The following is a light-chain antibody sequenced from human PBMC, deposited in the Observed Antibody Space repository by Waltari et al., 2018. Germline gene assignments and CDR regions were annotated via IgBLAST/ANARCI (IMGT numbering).Light chain of an antibody. CDR1: QSVLYSSNNKNY. J-gene: IGKJ5*01. CDR2: WAS. Sequence: DIVMTQSPDPLAVSLGERATINCQSSQSVLYSSNNKNYLAWYQQKPGQPPKLLIYWASTRESGVPDRFSGSGSGTDFTLTISSLQAEDVAVYYCQQYYSTPPLITFGQGTRLEIK. V-gene: IGKV4-1*01. CDR3: QQYYSTPPLIT.